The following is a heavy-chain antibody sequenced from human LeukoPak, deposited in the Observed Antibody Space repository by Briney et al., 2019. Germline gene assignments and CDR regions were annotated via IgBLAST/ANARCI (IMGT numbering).Heavy chain of an antibody. D-gene: IGHD1-26*01. CDR3: ASSYSGSNSYFDY. CDR2: ISGSGGST. CDR1: GFTFSSYA. Sequence: GGSLRLSCATSGFTFSSYAMGWVRQAPGKGLEWVSGISGSGGSTYYADSVKGRFTISRDNSKNTLYLQMISLRAEDTAVYHCASSYSGSNSYFDYWGQGTLVTVSS. V-gene: IGHV3-23*01. J-gene: IGHJ4*02.